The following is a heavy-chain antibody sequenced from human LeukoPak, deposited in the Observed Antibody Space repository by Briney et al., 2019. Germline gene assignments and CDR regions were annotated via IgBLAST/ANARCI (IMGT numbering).Heavy chain of an antibody. CDR2: IRYDGSNK. Sequence: QSGGSLRLSCEASGFTLSSYGIHWVRQAPGKGLEWVAFIRYDGSNKYYADSVKGRFTISRDNSKNTLYLQMNSLRAEDTAVYYCAKGAVRYYFDYWGQGTLVTVSS. CDR1: GFTLSSYG. CDR3: AKGAVRYYFDY. J-gene: IGHJ4*02. V-gene: IGHV3-30*02. D-gene: IGHD3-10*02.